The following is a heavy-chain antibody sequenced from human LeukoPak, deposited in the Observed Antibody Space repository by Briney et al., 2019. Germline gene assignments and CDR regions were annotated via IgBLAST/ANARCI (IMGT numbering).Heavy chain of an antibody. CDR3: AAAPRGQLERPGY. CDR2: FDPEDGET. J-gene: IGHJ4*02. Sequence: ASVKVSCKVSGYTLTELPMDWVRQAPGKGLEWMGGFDPEDGETIYTQKFQGRVTMTEDTSTDTAYMEVSSLRSEDTAVYYCAAAPRGQLERPGYWGQGTLVTVSS. V-gene: IGHV1-24*01. D-gene: IGHD1-1*01. CDR1: GYTLTELP.